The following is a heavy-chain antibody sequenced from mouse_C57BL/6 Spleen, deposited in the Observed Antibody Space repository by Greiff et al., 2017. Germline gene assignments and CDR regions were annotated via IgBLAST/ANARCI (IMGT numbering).Heavy chain of an antibody. Sequence: VQLKESGPGLVKPSQSLSLTCSVTGYSITSGYYWNWIRQFPGNKLEWMGYISYDGSNNYNPSLKNRISITRDTSKNQFFLKLNSVTTEDTATYYCASEELGPAWFAYWGQGTLVTVSA. CDR3: ASEELGPAWFAY. CDR2: ISYDGSN. J-gene: IGHJ3*01. V-gene: IGHV3-6*01. CDR1: GYSITSGYY. D-gene: IGHD4-1*01.